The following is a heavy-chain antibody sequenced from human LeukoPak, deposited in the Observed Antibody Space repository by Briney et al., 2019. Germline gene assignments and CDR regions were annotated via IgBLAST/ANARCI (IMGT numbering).Heavy chain of an antibody. V-gene: IGHV3-74*01. J-gene: IGHJ6*02. Sequence: HPGGSLRLSCAASGFTFSSYWMHWVRQAPGKGLVWVSRINSDGSSTSYADSVKGRFTISRDNAKNTLYLQMNSLRAEDTAVYYCASHWDRVGIAGLHDYYGMDVWGQGTTVTVSS. CDR1: GFTFSSYW. D-gene: IGHD6-13*01. CDR2: INSDGSST. CDR3: ASHWDRVGIAGLHDYYGMDV.